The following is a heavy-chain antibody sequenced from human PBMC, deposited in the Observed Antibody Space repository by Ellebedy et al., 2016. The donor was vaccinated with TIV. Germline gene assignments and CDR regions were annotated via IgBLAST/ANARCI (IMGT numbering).Heavy chain of an antibody. V-gene: IGHV3-21*01. Sequence: GESLKISCAASGFTFSSYSMNWVRQAPGKGLEWVSSISSSSSYIYYADSVKGRFTISRDNAKNSLYLQMNSLRAEDTAVYYCVGKPPPMDGDYEASYFDYWGQGTLVTVSS. CDR1: GFTFSSYS. CDR3: VGKPPPMDGDYEASYFDY. J-gene: IGHJ4*02. CDR2: ISSSSSYI. D-gene: IGHD4-17*01.